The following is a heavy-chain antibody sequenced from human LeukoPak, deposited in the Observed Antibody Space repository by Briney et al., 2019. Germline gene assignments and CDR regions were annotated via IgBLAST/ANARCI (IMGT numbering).Heavy chain of an antibody. V-gene: IGHV4-4*09. J-gene: IGHJ4*02. CDR2: ISSSGST. CDR1: RGSISASIRSYY. D-gene: IGHD5-12*01. Sequence: SETLSLTCTVSRGSISASIRSYYWSWLRQPPGKGLEWNGYISSSGSTNDNPSLRSRVTISVDTSKNQFFLNLSSVSAADTAVYYCARVPLGYSGAYYFDYWGPGTLVTVSP. CDR3: ARVPLGYSGAYYFDY.